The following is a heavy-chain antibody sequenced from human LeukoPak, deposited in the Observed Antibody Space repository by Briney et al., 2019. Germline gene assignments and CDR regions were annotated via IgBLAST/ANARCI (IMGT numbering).Heavy chain of an antibody. V-gene: IGHV1-46*01. CDR2: INPSGGST. Sequence: ASVKVSCKASGYTFTSYYMHWVRQAPGQGLEWMGIINPSGGSTSYAQKFQGRVTMTRDTSTSTVYMELSSLRSEDTAVYYCARLSRHYYDSSGYYSYWGQGTLSPSPQ. CDR3: ARLSRHYYDSSGYYSY. J-gene: IGHJ4*02. CDR1: GYTFTSYY. D-gene: IGHD3-22*01.